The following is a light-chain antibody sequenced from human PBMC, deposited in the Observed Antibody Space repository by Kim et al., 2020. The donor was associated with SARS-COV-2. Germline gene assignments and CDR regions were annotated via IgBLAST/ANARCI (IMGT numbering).Light chain of an antibody. V-gene: IGKV1-8*01. CDR3: QQYYSYPRT. Sequence: ASTGDRVTITCRARQGISSYLAWYQQKPGKAPKLLIYAESTLQSGVPSRFSGSGSGTDFTLTISCLQSEDFATYYCQQYYSYPRTFGQGTKVDIK. CDR1: QGISSY. CDR2: AES. J-gene: IGKJ1*01.